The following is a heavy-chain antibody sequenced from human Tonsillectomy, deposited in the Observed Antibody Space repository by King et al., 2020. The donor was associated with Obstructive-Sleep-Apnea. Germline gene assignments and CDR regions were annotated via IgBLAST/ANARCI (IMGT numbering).Heavy chain of an antibody. CDR1: GFTFSSYG. Sequence: VQLVESGGGVVQPGRSLRLSCAASGFTFSSYGMHWVRQAPGKGLGWVAIIWYDGSSKYYADSVKGRFTVSRDNSKNTLYLQMNSLRAGDTAVYYCARVPEVDIAMVEPYYFDCWGQGTLVTVSS. CDR2: IWYDGSSK. V-gene: IGHV3-33*01. J-gene: IGHJ4*02. CDR3: ARVPEVDIAMVEPYYFDC. D-gene: IGHD5-18*01.